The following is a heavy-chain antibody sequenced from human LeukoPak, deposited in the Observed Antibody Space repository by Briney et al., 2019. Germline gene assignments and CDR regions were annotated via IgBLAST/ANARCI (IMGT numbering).Heavy chain of an antibody. Sequence: GGSLRLSCAASGFTFSSYGMHWVRQAPGKGLEWVSYISSGGSTIYYADSVKGRFTISRDNAKNSLYLQMNSLRAEDTAVYYCARDAYYGSGSYPDYWGQETLVTVSS. CDR1: GFTFSSYG. V-gene: IGHV3-48*04. CDR3: ARDAYYGSGSYPDY. J-gene: IGHJ4*02. CDR2: ISSGGSTI. D-gene: IGHD3-10*01.